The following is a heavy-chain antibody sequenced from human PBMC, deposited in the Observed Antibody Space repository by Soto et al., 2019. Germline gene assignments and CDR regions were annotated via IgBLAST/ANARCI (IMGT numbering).Heavy chain of an antibody. D-gene: IGHD2-15*01. CDR2: INSDGSST. V-gene: IGHV3-74*01. CDR1: GFTFSSYW. CDR3: ARDVVVVGSSGEYYYYGMDV. J-gene: IGHJ6*02. Sequence: GGSLRLSCAASGFTFSSYWMHWVRQAPGKGLVWVSRINSDGSSTSYADSVKGRFTISRDNAKNTLYLQMNSLRAEDTAVYYCARDVVVVGSSGEYYYYGMDVWGQGTTVTVSS.